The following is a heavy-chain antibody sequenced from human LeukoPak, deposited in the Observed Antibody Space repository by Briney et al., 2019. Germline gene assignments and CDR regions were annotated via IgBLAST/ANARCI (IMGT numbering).Heavy chain of an antibody. CDR3: ARSYYYDSSGYYYVGY. CDR2: ISSSGGTI. D-gene: IGHD3-22*01. J-gene: IGHJ4*02. CDR1: GFTFSDYY. Sequence: GGSLRLSCAASGFTFSDYYMSWIRQAPGKGLEWVSYISSSGGTIFYADSVKGRINIPREKAKNSLYLQMNSLRAEDTAVYYCARSYYYDSSGYYYVGYWGQGTLVTVSS. V-gene: IGHV3-11*01.